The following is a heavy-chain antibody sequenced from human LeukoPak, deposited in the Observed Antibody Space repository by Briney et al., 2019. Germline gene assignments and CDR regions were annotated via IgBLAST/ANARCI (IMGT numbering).Heavy chain of an antibody. CDR1: GGSISSYY. CDR2: INHSGST. Sequence: SETLSLTCTVSGGSISSYYWSWIRQPPGKGLEWIGEINHSGSTNYNPSLKSRVTISVDTSKNQFSLKLSSVTAADTAVYYCARHRVRRGPAAPAEYFQHWGQGTLVTVSS. CDR3: ARHRVRRGPAAPAEYFQH. V-gene: IGHV4-34*01. D-gene: IGHD2-2*01. J-gene: IGHJ1*01.